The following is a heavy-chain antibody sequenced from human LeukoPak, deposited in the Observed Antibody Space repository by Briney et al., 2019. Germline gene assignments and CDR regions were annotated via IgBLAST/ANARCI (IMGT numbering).Heavy chain of an antibody. V-gene: IGHV4-59*01. CDR3: ARVYTWWSFDY. D-gene: IGHD2-15*01. Sequence: SETLSLTCSVSGVSISNYYWTWIRQPPGKGLEWVGYVYNSGNTNYNPSLKSRVTISVDTSKKQLSLRLTSVTAADTAVYYCARVYTWWSFDYWGQGTLVTVSS. J-gene: IGHJ4*02. CDR1: GVSISNYY. CDR2: VYNSGNT.